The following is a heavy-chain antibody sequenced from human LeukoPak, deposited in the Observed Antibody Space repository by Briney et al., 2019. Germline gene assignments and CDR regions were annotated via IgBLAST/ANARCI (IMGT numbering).Heavy chain of an antibody. Sequence: PGGSLRLSCAASGFTFSSYAMHWVRQAPGKGLEWVAVISYDGSNKYYADSVKGRFTISRDNSKNTLYLQMNSLRAEDTAVYYCAREWRYSSGWYHAHFSKSHFDYWGQGTLVTVSS. CDR2: ISYDGSNK. CDR1: GFTFSSYA. D-gene: IGHD6-19*01. V-gene: IGHV3-30-3*01. J-gene: IGHJ4*02. CDR3: AREWRYSSGWYHAHFSKSHFDY.